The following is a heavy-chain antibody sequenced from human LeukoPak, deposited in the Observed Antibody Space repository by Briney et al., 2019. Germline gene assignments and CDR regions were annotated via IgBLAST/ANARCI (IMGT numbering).Heavy chain of an antibody. CDR1: GGTFSSYA. CDR3: ASTPLAAAGDYYFDY. V-gene: IGHV1-69*13. CDR2: IIPIFGTA. D-gene: IGHD6-13*01. J-gene: IGHJ4*02. Sequence: ASVTVSCKASGGTFSSYAISWVRQAPGQGLEWMGGIIPIFGTANYAQKFQGRVTITADESTSTAYMELSSLRSEDTAVYYCASTPLAAAGDYYFDYWGQGTLVTASS.